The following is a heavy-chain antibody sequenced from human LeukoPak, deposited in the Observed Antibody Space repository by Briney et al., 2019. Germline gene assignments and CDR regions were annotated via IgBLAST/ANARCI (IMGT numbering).Heavy chain of an antibody. J-gene: IGHJ4*02. CDR1: GGSISSYY. D-gene: IGHD5-24*01. V-gene: IGHV4-59*01. CDR3: ARLGAMATVDY. CDR2: IYYSGST. Sequence: SETLSLTCTVSGGSISSYYWSWIRQPPGKGLEWIGYIYYSGSTNYNPSLRSRVTISMDTSNNQFSLKLSSVTAADTAVYYCARLGAMATVDYWGQGTLVTVSS.